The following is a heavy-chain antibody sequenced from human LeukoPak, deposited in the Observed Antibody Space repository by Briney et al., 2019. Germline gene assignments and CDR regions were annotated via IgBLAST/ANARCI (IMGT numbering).Heavy chain of an antibody. CDR1: GDSVSSNSAA. V-gene: IGHV6-1*01. Sequence: PSQTLSLTCAISGDSVSSNSAAWNWIRQSPSRGLEWLGGTYYKSKWYNNYAVSVKSRISINPDTSKNQFSLQLNSVTPEDTAVYFCARARDYGDISFDYWGQGTLVTVSS. D-gene: IGHD4-17*01. CDR2: TYYKSKWYN. J-gene: IGHJ4*02. CDR3: ARARDYGDISFDY.